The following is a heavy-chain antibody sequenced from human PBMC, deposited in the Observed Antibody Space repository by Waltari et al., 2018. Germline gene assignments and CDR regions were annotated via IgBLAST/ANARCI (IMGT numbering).Heavy chain of an antibody. CDR3: ARQVFRGWFDP. J-gene: IGHJ5*02. CDR1: GGSISSSSYY. CDR2: IYYSGST. V-gene: IGHV4-39*01. Sequence: QLQLQESGPGLVKPSATLSLTCTVPGGSISSSSYYWGWIRQPPGKGLEWIGSIYYSGSTYYNPSLKSGVTISVDTSKNQFSLKLSSVTAADTAVYYCARQVFRGWFDPWGQGTLVTVSS.